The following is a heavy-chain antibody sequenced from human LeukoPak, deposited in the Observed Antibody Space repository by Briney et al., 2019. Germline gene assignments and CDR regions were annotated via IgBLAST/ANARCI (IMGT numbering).Heavy chain of an antibody. CDR2: INPNGAAT. D-gene: IGHD7-27*01. CDR3: TRDGFSGAAFDY. Sequence: GASAKVSCRASGYTFTGYFMHWVRQAPGQGLEWMGWINPNGAATKYAQKFQGRVTMTGDTSINTDFMELSSLRSDDTALYYCTRDGFSGAAFDYWGQGTLVTVS. J-gene: IGHJ4*02. V-gene: IGHV1-2*02. CDR1: GYTFTGYF.